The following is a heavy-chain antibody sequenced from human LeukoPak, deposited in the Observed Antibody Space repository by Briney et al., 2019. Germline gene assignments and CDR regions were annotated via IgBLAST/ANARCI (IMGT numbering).Heavy chain of an antibody. CDR1: GFTFSDYY. J-gene: IGHJ4*02. Sequence: PGGSLRLSCAASGFTFSDYYMSWIRQAPGKGLEWVSYISSSGSTIYYADSVKGRFTISRDNAKNSLYLQMNSLGAEDTAVYYCARAGVGGSYLYYFDYWGQGTLVTVSS. V-gene: IGHV3-11*01. D-gene: IGHD1-26*01. CDR2: ISSSGSTI. CDR3: ARAGVGGSYLYYFDY.